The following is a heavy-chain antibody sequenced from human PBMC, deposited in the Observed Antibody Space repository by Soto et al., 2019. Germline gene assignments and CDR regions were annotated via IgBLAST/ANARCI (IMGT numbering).Heavy chain of an antibody. J-gene: IGHJ3*02. V-gene: IGHV5-51*01. CDR3: ARRGTYYYDSSGYYYLSAFDI. Sequence: GESLKISCKGSGYSFTSYWIGWVRQMPGKGLEWIGIIYPGDSDTRYSPSFQGQVTISADKSISTAYLQWSSLKASDTAMYYCARRGTYYYDSSGYYYLSAFDIWGQGTMVTVSS. CDR1: GYSFTSYW. CDR2: IYPGDSDT. D-gene: IGHD3-22*01.